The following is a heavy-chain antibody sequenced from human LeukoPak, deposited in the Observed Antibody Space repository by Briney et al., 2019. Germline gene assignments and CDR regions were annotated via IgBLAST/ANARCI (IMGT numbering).Heavy chain of an antibody. V-gene: IGHV1-18*01. CDR2: ISAYNGNT. Sequence: ASVKVSCKASGYTFTSYGITWVRQAPGQGLEWMGWISAYNGNTDYAQKLQDRVTMTTDTSTSTAYMELRSLRSDDTAVYYCARGGLGSGYYRGEDYWGQGTLVTVSS. J-gene: IGHJ4*02. CDR1: GYTFTSYG. CDR3: ARGGLGSGYYRGEDY. D-gene: IGHD3-22*01.